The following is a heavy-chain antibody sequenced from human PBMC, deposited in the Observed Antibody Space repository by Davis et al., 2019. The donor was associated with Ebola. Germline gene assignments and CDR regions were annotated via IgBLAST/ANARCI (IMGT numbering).Heavy chain of an antibody. CDR2: IYPDDSDT. V-gene: IGHV5-51*01. CDR3: ALLPYRSSWNDGFDF. D-gene: IGHD6-19*01. Sequence: KVSCKASGYRFTNYWIGWVRQMPGRGLQWMGIIYPDDSDTTYSPSFQGQITISADRSISTAYLQWSSLKASDTAKCYCALLPYRSSWNDGFDFWGQGTMVTVSS. CDR1: GYRFTNYW. J-gene: IGHJ3*01.